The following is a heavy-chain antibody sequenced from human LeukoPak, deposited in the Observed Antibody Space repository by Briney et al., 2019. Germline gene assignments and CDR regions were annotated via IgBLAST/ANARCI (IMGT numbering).Heavy chain of an antibody. CDR3: ARHSLITMVRGVSYYYYYYMDV. CDR2: INHSGST. J-gene: IGHJ6*03. CDR1: GGSFSGYY. D-gene: IGHD3-10*01. V-gene: IGHV4-34*01. Sequence: SETLSLTCAVYGGSFSGYYWSWIRQPPGKGLEWIGEINHSGSTNYNPSLKSRVTISVDTSKNQFSLKLSSVTAADTAVYYCARHSLITMVRGVSYYYYYYMDVWGKGTTVTISS.